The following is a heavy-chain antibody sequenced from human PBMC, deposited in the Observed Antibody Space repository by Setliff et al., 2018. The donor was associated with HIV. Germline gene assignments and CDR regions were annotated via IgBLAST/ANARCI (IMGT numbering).Heavy chain of an antibody. Sequence: ASVKVSCKASGYTFTGNYLHWVRQAPGQGLEWMGWINLNTGATKYAQKLQVRVTLTRDTSMTTAYMELRSLRSDDKAVYYCVRSPGSFISTDSTEAGDYWGQGTLVTVSS. D-gene: IGHD3-22*01. CDR1: GYTFTGNY. CDR3: VRSPGSFISTDSTEAGDY. J-gene: IGHJ4*02. V-gene: IGHV1-2*02. CDR2: INLNTGAT.